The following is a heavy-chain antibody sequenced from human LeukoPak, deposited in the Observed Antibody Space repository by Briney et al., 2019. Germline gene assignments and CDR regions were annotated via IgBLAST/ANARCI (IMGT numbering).Heavy chain of an antibody. CDR2: INATSGDT. Sequence: ASVKVSCKASGYTFTDYYVHWVRQAPGQGLEWMGGINATSGDTNAAQRFQGRVTMTRVTSITTAYLELSRLRSDDTAVYYCARDELYIGYYSVKYHYNGMDVWGQGTTVGVSS. CDR1: GYTFTDYY. CDR3: ARDELYIGYYSVKYHYNGMDV. V-gene: IGHV1-2*02. J-gene: IGHJ6*02. D-gene: IGHD3-3*01.